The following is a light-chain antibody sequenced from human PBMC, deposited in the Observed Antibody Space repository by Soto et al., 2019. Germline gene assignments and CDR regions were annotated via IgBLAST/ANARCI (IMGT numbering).Light chain of an antibody. J-gene: IGKJ2*01. V-gene: IGKV1-39*01. CDR1: ESISNY. Sequence: DIQMTQSPSSLSASVRDRVTITCRASESISNYLHWYQRKPGKAPQLLIYAASFLQSGVPSRFSGSGSGTEFTLTISSVQPEDFATYYCQQSDSYPYTFGQGTKLEIK. CDR3: QQSDSYPYT. CDR2: AAS.